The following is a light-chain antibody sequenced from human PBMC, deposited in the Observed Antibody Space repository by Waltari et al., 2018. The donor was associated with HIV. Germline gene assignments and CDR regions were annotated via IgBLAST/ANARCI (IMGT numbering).Light chain of an antibody. Sequence: QSVLTQPPSASGTPGQRVTISFSGTTSNVGNNFVSWYQQLPGTAPKLLIYRDNQRPSGVPDRFSGSKSGASASLAISGLRSEDEGDYHCATWDVSLGASYVFGAGTKVTVL. J-gene: IGLJ1*01. CDR3: ATWDVSLGASYV. CDR1: TSNVGNNF. CDR2: RDN. V-gene: IGLV1-47*01.